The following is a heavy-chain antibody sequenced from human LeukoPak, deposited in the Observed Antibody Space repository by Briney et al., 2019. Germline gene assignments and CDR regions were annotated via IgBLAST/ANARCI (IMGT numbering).Heavy chain of an antibody. CDR1: GFTVSSNY. Sequence: GGSLRLSCAASGFTVSSNYMSWVRQAPGKGLEWVSVIYSGGSTYYADSVKGRFTISRDNSKNTLYLQMNSLRAEDTAVYYCARAMSYGSYYFDYRGQGTLVTVSS. D-gene: IGHD3-10*01. V-gene: IGHV3-53*01. J-gene: IGHJ4*02. CDR3: ARAMSYGSYYFDY. CDR2: IYSGGST.